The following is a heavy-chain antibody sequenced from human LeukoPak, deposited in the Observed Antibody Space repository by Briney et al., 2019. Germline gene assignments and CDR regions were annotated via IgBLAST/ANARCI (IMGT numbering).Heavy chain of an antibody. Sequence: GGSLRLSCAASGFTFSSYEMNWVRQAPGKGLEWVSYISSGSTIYDADSVKGRFTISRDNAKNSLYLQMSSLRAEDTAVYYCARESIAVAGAPFDWWGEGTLVTVSS. D-gene: IGHD6-19*01. CDR3: ARESIAVAGAPFDW. J-gene: IGHJ4*02. CDR2: ISSGSTI. V-gene: IGHV3-48*03. CDR1: GFTFSSYE.